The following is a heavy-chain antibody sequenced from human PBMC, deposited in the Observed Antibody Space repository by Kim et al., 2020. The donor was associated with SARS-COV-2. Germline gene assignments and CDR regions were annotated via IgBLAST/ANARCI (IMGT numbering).Heavy chain of an antibody. Sequence: GGSLRLSCAASGFTFPRNAMAWVRQAPGKGLQWVSAIGNSDETTYADSVKGRFTISRDTSKNTLYLQMNGLRAEDTAIYYCAKDVYRWAFDYWGRGTLVTVSS. V-gene: IGHV3-23*01. CDR2: IGNSDETT. CDR3: AKDVYRWAFDY. CDR1: GFTFPRNA. J-gene: IGHJ4*02. D-gene: IGHD6-19*01.